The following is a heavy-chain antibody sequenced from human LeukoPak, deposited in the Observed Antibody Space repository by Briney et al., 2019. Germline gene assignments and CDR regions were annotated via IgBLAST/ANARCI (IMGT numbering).Heavy chain of an antibody. J-gene: IGHJ3*02. CDR1: GYTFTSYA. CDR3: ARDSSSWYEDAFDI. Sequence: ASVKVSCTASGYTFTSYAMNWVRQAPGQGLEWMGWINTNTGNPTYAQGFTGRFVFSLDTSVSTAYLQISSLKAEDTAVYYCARDSSSWYEDAFDIWGQGTMVTVSS. V-gene: IGHV7-4-1*02. CDR2: INTNTGNP. D-gene: IGHD6-13*01.